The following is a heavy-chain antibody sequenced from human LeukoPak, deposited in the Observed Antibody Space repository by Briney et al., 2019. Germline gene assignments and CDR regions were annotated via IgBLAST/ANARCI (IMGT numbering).Heavy chain of an antibody. CDR1: GGSISSSSYY. J-gene: IGHJ5*02. CDR2: IYYSGST. Sequence: SETLSLTCTVSGGSISSSSYYWGWIRQPPGKGLEWIGSIYYSGSTYYNPSLKSRVTIPVDTSKNQFSLKLSSVTAADTAVYYCARLLSEWFVNWFDPWGQGTLVTVSS. CDR3: ARLLSEWFVNWFDP. V-gene: IGHV4-39*01. D-gene: IGHD3-3*01.